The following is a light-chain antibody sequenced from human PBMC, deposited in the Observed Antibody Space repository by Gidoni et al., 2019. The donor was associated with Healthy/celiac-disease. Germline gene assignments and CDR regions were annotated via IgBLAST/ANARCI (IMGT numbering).Light chain of an antibody. CDR3: QQYNSYSWT. J-gene: IGKJ1*01. Sequence: DIQMTQSPSTLSASVGDRVTITCRASQSISSWLAWYQQKPGKAPKLLIYDASSLESGVPSRFSGSGSGKEFTLTISSLKPDDFETYYCQQYNSYSWTFGQGTKVEIK. CDR2: DAS. V-gene: IGKV1-5*01. CDR1: QSISSW.